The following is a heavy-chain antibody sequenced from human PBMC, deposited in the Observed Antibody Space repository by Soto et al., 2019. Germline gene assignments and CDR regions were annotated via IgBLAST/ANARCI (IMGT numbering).Heavy chain of an antibody. CDR3: ASTNYYDSSGYYKRRAFDI. D-gene: IGHD3-22*01. V-gene: IGHV4-61*01. J-gene: IGHJ3*02. CDR2: IYYSGST. CDR1: GGSVSSGSYY. Sequence: SETLSLTCIVSGGSVSSGSYYWSWIRQPPGKGLEWIGYIYYSGSTNYNPSLKSRVTISVDTSKNQFSLKLSSVTAADTAVYYCASTNYYDSSGYYKRRAFDIWGQGTMVTVSS.